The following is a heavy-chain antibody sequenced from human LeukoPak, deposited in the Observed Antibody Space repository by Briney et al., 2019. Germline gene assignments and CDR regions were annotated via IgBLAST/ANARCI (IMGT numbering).Heavy chain of an antibody. Sequence: GGSLRLSCTASGFMFSDYSMNWVRQAPGKGLEWISYIGIDSGNTNYADSVKGRFTFSGDKAKNSLYLQMNSLRVEDTAVYYCARDYKYAFDNWGQGTLVTVSS. CDR2: IGIDSGNT. CDR1: GFMFSDYS. CDR3: ARDYKYAFDN. D-gene: IGHD5-24*01. J-gene: IGHJ4*02. V-gene: IGHV3-48*01.